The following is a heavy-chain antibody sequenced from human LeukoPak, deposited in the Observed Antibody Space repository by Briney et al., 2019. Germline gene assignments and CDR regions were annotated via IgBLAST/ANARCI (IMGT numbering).Heavy chain of an antibody. CDR2: IYYSGST. J-gene: IGHJ6*02. CDR3: ARDPGPRGASYHQSYYYYGMDV. D-gene: IGHD1-26*01. CDR1: GFTFSDYY. Sequence: LRLSCAASGFTFSDYYMTWIRQHPGKGLEWLGYIYYSGSTYYNPSLKSRVTISVDTSKNQFSLKLSSVTAADTAVYYCARDPGPRGASYHQSYYYYGMDVWGQGATVTVSS. V-gene: IGHV4-31*02.